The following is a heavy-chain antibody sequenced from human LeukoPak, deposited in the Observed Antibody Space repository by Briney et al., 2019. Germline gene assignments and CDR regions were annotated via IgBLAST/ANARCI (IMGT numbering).Heavy chain of an antibody. D-gene: IGHD5-24*01. CDR3: ARVNVEMATIGWLDP. V-gene: IGHV3-23*01. CDR2: ISGSGGST. J-gene: IGHJ5*02. Sequence: GGSLRLSCAASGFTFSSYEMNWVRQAPGKGLEWVSGISGSGGSTYYADSVKGRFTISRDNSKNTLYLQMNSLRADDTAVYYCARVNVEMATIGWLDPWGQGTLVTVSS. CDR1: GFTFSSYE.